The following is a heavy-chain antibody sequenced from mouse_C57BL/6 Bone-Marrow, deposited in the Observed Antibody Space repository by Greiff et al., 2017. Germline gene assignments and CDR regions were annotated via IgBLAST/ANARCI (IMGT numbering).Heavy chain of an antibody. CDR2: IWRGGST. J-gene: IGHJ1*03. V-gene: IGHV2-5*01. CDR1: GFSLTSYG. D-gene: IGHD1-1*01. Sequence: QVQLKESGPGLVQPSQSLSITCTVSGFSLTSYGVHWVRQSPGKGLEWLGVIWRGGSTDYNAAFMSRLSITKDNSKSQVFFKMNSLQADDTAIYYCAKNGGVVATWWYFDVWGTGTTVTVSS. CDR3: AKNGGVVATWWYFDV.